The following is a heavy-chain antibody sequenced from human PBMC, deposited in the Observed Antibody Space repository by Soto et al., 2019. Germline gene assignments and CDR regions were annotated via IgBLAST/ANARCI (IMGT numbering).Heavy chain of an antibody. J-gene: IGHJ6*03. D-gene: IGHD4-17*01. V-gene: IGHV3-74*01. CDR3: ARGTATTIDYMDV. Sequence: GGSLSLSCAASGFTFSSYWMHWVRQAPGKGLVWVSRINSGGTTTNYADFVKGQFTMSRDNAKNTLYLQMNSLRAEDTAVYYCARGTATTIDYMDVWGKGTTVTVSS. CDR1: GFTFSSYW. CDR2: INSGGTTT.